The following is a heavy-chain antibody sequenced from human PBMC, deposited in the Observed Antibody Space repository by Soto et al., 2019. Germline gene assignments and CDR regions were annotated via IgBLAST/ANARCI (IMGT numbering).Heavy chain of an antibody. V-gene: IGHV4-59*12. D-gene: IGHD3-22*01. CDR2: IYYSGST. CDR3: ARGLIVTAHYYYYGMDV. Sequence: SETLSLTCTVSGGSISSYYWSWIRQPPGKGLEWIGYIYYSGSTNYNPSLKSRVTISVDTSKNQFSLKLSSVTAADTAVYYCARGLIVTAHYYYYGMDVWGQGTTVTVSS. CDR1: GGSISSYY. J-gene: IGHJ6*02.